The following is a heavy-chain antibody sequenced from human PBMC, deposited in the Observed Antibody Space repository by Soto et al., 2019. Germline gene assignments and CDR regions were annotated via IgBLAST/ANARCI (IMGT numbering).Heavy chain of an antibody. V-gene: IGHV4-31*03. CDR1: GGSISSCGYY. Sequence: QVQLQESGPGLVKPSQTLSLTCTVSGGSISSCGYYWSWIRQHPGKGLEWIGYIYYSGSTYYNPSLKSRVTISVDTSKNQFSLKLSSVTAADTAVYYCARDARYYYDSSGFDYWGQGTLVTVSS. J-gene: IGHJ4*02. D-gene: IGHD3-22*01. CDR2: IYYSGST. CDR3: ARDARYYYDSSGFDY.